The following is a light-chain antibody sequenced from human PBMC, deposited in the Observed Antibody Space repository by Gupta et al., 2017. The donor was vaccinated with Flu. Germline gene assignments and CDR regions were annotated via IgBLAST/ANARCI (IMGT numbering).Light chain of an antibody. CDR1: QSVSSTY. CDR2: GAS. Sequence: IASTQSPGTLSLSPGERATLSCRASQSVSSTYVAWYQQKPGQAPRLLIDGASSRATGIPDRFSGSGSGTDFTLTISRLEPEDFAVYYCQQYGSSPRTFGQGTKVEIK. CDR3: QQYGSSPRT. J-gene: IGKJ1*01. V-gene: IGKV3-20*01.